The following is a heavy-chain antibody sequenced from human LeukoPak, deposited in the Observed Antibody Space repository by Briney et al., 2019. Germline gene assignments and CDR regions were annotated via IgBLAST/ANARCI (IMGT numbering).Heavy chain of an antibody. CDR3: AREVVSTPSYFDS. V-gene: IGHV3-53*01. CDR1: GFTVSSSY. J-gene: IGHJ4*02. Sequence: GGSLRLSCAASGFTVSSSYMYWVRQAPGKGLEWVSFFYRGDSTYYAESVRGRFTISRDNSKNTLYLLMDSLIPEDTAVYYCAREVVSTPSYFDSWGQGTLVTVSS. D-gene: IGHD2-15*01. CDR2: FYRGDST.